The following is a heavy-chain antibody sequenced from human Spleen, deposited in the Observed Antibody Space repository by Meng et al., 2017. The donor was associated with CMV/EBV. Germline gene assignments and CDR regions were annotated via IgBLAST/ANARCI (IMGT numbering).Heavy chain of an antibody. CDR1: GGSISGDY. CDR2: IYYSGGT. V-gene: IGHV4-59*01. J-gene: IGHJ4*02. D-gene: IGHD3-16*01. CDR3: AGISRPGGLTSAADY. Sequence: GSLRLSCIVSGGSISGDYWSWIRQPPGKGLEWIGYIYYSGGTNYNPSLKSRVTISVDTSKTQFSLKLNSVTAADTATYYCAGISRPGGLTSAADYWGQGTLVTVSS.